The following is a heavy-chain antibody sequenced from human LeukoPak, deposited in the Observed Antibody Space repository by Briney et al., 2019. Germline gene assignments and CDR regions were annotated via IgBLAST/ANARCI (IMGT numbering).Heavy chain of an antibody. Sequence: GGSLRLSCAASGFTFSDYYMNWIRQAPGKGLEWVSHISSSGSTIYYADSVKGRFTISRDNAKNSLYLQMNSPRVEDTAVYYCARDSPSVGDVDYWGQGILVTVSS. CDR1: GFTFSDYY. CDR2: ISSSGSTI. CDR3: ARDSPSVGDVDY. D-gene: IGHD1-26*01. J-gene: IGHJ4*02. V-gene: IGHV3-11*04.